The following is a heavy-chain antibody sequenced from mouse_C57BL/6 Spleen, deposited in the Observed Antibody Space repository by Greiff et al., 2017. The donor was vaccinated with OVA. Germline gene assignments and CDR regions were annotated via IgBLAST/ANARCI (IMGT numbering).Heavy chain of an antibody. CDR3: ARWELGHVSFAY. CDR2: IYPGDGDT. D-gene: IGHD4-1*01. Sequence: QVQLQQSGPELVKPGASVKISCKASGYAFSSSWMNWVKQRPGKGLEWIGRIYPGDGDTNYNGKFKGKATLTADKSSSTAYMQLSSLTSEDSAVYFCARWELGHVSFAYWGQGTLVTVSA. V-gene: IGHV1-82*01. J-gene: IGHJ3*01. CDR1: GYAFSSSW.